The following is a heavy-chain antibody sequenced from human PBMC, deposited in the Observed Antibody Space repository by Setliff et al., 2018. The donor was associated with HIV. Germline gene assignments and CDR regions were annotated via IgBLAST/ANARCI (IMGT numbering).Heavy chain of an antibody. CDR1: GDSIKDYY. J-gene: IGHJ4*02. CDR3: ARGAGAFGAKLDS. CDR2: MSFSANS. V-gene: IGHV4-59*01. Sequence: PSETLSLTCNVSGDSIKDYYWSWIRQPPGKGLEWLGYMSFSANSNYNPSLKNRITISIDTSKNQFSLRLKSVTAADAAIYYCARGAGAFGAKLDSWGLGSLVTVSS. D-gene: IGHD3-10*01.